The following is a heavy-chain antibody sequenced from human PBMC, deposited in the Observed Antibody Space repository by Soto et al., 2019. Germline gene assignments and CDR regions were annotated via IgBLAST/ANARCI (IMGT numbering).Heavy chain of an antibody. CDR1: GFTFSSYW. CDR3: ARDAKGYSSSWYAFDI. V-gene: IGHV3-7*03. CDR2: IKQDGSEK. J-gene: IGHJ3*02. D-gene: IGHD6-13*01. Sequence: GGSLRLSCAASGFTFSSYWMSWVRQAPGKGLEWVANIKQDGSEKYYVDSVKGRFTISRDNAKNSLYLQMNSLRAEDTAVYYCARDAKGYSSSWYAFDIWVQGTMVTVSS.